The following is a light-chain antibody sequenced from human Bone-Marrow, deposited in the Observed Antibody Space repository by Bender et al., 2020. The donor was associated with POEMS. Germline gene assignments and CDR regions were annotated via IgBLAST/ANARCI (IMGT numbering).Light chain of an antibody. Sequence: SYVLTQPPSVSVAPGQTATIACGGNNIESKSVHWYQQQPGQAPVLVVFDDSDRPSGIPERFSGSHSGNTATLTIDRAETGDEADYYCQVWDSSTDHVVFGGGTKLTVL. V-gene: IGLV3-21*02. CDR3: QVWDSSTDHVV. CDR1: NIESKS. J-gene: IGLJ2*01. CDR2: DDS.